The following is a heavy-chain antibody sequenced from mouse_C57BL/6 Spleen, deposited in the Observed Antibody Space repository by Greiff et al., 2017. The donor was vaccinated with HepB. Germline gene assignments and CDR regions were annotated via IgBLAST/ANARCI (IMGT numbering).Heavy chain of an antibody. D-gene: IGHD1-1*01. J-gene: IGHJ2*01. CDR3: ARRDYGSGY. V-gene: IGHV1-82*01. CDR1: GYAFSSSW. CDR2: IYPGDGDT. Sequence: VHLVESGPELVKPGASVKISCKASGYAFSSSWMNWVKQRPGKGLEWIGRIYPGDGDTNYNGKFKGKATLTADKSSSTAYMQLSSLTSEDSAVYFCARRDYGSGYWGQGTTLTVSS.